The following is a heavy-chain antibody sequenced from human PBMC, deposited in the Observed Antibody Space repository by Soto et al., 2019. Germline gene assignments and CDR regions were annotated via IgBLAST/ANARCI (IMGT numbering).Heavy chain of an antibody. D-gene: IGHD5-12*01. CDR1: GFTFDDYA. CDR2: ISWNSGSI. J-gene: IGHJ4*02. V-gene: IGHV3-9*01. Sequence: EVQLVESGGGLVQPGRSLSLSCAASGFTFDDYAMHWVRQAPGKGLEWVSGISWNSGSIGYADSVKGRFSISRDNAKNSLYLQMNRLRAEDTALYHCAKDFRPSRGYSGYDTLDCFYYWGQGTLVTVSS. CDR3: AKDFRPSRGYSGYDTLDCFYY.